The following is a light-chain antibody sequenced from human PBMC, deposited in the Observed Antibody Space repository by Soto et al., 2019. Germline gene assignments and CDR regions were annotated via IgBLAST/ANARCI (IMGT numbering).Light chain of an antibody. CDR3: QHYYSIPWT. V-gene: IGKV4-1*01. Sequence: DIVMTQSPDFLAVSLGERATINCKSSQSVLSSSNNRNYLAWYQQKSGQPPKLLISWASTRESGVPDRFSGSGSGTDFTLTISSLQAEDVAAYYCQHYYSIPWTFGQGTRVEIK. CDR1: QSVLSSSNNRNY. J-gene: IGKJ1*01. CDR2: WAS.